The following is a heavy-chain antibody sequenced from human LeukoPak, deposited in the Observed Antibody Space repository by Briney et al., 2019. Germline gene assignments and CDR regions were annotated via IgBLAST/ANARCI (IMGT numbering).Heavy chain of an antibody. D-gene: IGHD6-13*01. CDR2: INSDGSRT. V-gene: IGHV3-74*01. CDR1: GFTLSTYW. J-gene: IGHJ4*02. CDR3: ARGSWSAADTNIDY. Sequence: GGSLRFSCAASGFTLSTYWMHWVRQGPGKGLAWVSCINSDGSRTTYADSVKGRFTISRDNAKNTLYLQMNTLRVEDTAVYYCARGSWSAADTNIDYWGQGTLVSVSS.